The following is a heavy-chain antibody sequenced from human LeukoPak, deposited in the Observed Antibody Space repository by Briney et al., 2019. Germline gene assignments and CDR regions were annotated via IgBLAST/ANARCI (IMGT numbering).Heavy chain of an antibody. CDR2: IYSGGST. CDR1: GFTFSSYA. Sequence: GGSLRLSCAASGFTFSSYAMSWVRQAPGKGLEWVSVIYSGGSTYYADSVKGRFTISRDNSKNTLYLQMNSLRAEDTAVYYCARDPIAAAGTRGSQTDYWGQGTLVTVSS. J-gene: IGHJ4*02. D-gene: IGHD6-13*01. V-gene: IGHV3-66*01. CDR3: ARDPIAAAGTRGSQTDY.